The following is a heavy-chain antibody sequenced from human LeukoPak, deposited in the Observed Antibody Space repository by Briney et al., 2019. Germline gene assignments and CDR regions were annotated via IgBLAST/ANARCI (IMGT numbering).Heavy chain of an antibody. CDR1: GFTFTSYS. V-gene: IGHV3-48*01. Sequence: GGSLRLSCAASGFTFTSYSMIWVRQTPGKGLEWVSYIGSSSSAIHYADSVKGRFTISRDNAKNSLYLQMNSLRAEDTAVYYCARELYNYFDYWGQGTLVTVSS. CDR3: ARELYNYFDY. J-gene: IGHJ4*02. CDR2: IGSSSSAI.